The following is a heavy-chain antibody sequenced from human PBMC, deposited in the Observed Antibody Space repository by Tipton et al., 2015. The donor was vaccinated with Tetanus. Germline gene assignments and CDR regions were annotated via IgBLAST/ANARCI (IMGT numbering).Heavy chain of an antibody. CDR2: IDPNSGGT. D-gene: IGHD3-22*01. Sequence: QLVQSGAEMKKPGASVKVSCKASGYTFTGYYIYWVRQVPGQGLEWMGWIDPNSGGTVYAQKFQGRVTMTRDTSISTAYMELRSLRFDDTAVYYCARDRGDYTYYGMDVWGPGTTVPVS. V-gene: IGHV1-2*02. J-gene: IGHJ6*02. CDR1: GYTFTGYY. CDR3: ARDRGDYTYYGMDV.